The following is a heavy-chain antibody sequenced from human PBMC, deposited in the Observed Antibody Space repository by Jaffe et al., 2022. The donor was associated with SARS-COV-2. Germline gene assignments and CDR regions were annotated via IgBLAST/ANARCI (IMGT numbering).Heavy chain of an antibody. CDR3: AKIVWGSGWYRGWFDP. V-gene: IGHV3-23*01. CDR1: GFTFSSYA. D-gene: IGHD6-19*01. CDR2: ISGSGGST. J-gene: IGHJ5*02. Sequence: EVQLLESGGGLVQPGGSLRLSCAASGFTFSSYAMSWVRQAPGKGLEWVSAISGSGGSTYYADSVKGRFTISRDNSKNTLYLQMNSLRAEDTAVYYCAKIVWGSGWYRGWFDPWGQGTLVTVSS.